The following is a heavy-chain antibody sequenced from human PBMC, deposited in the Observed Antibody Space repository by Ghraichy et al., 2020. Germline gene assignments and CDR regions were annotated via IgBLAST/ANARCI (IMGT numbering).Heavy chain of an antibody. V-gene: IGHV4-4*09. J-gene: IGHJ2*01. CDR1: GGSISSYY. CDR2: IYTSGST. D-gene: IGHD6-19*01. CDR3: ARRDSSGFPNHWYFDL. Sequence: SETLSLTCTVSGGSISSYYWSWIRQPPGKGLEWIGYIYTSGSTNYNPSLKSRVTISVDTSKNQFSLKLSSVTAADTAVYYCARRDSSGFPNHWYFDLWGRGTLVTVSS.